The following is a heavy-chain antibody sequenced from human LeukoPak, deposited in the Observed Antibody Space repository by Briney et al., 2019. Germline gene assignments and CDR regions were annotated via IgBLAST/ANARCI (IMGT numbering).Heavy chain of an antibody. CDR1: GFTFSTYE. D-gene: IGHD6-19*01. CDR2: ISSSGSTI. J-gene: IGHJ4*02. CDR3: SLLAVTSPQDY. V-gene: IGHV3-48*03. Sequence: GGSLRLSCAASGFTFSTYEMHWVRQAPGKGLEWVSDISSSGSTIYYADSVKGRFTTSRDNAKNLLYLQMHSLRAEDTAVYYCSLLAVTSPQDYWGQGTLVTVSS.